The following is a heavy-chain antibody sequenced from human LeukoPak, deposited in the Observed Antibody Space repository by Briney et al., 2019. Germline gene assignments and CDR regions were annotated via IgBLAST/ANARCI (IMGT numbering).Heavy chain of an antibody. J-gene: IGHJ3*02. CDR3: ARSVGDIDI. CDR2: TYYRSKLYN. CDR1: GDSVPSNNAA. V-gene: IGHV6-1*01. D-gene: IGHD1-26*01. Sequence: SQTLSLTRAISGDSVPSNNAAWNWIRQSPSRGIEWLGRTYYRSKLYNDYARSLKSRIIINPNTSKNQISLQLNSVTPEDTAVYYCARSVGDIDIWGQGTMVTVSS.